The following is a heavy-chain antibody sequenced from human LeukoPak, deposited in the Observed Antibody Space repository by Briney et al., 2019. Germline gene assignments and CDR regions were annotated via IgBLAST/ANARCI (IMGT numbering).Heavy chain of an antibody. CDR1: GFTFSSYW. CDR3: AKDPRPQQLATFDY. Sequence: QPGGSLRLSCAASGFTFSSYWMSWVRQAPGKGLEWVANIKQDGSEKYYVDSVKGRFTISRDNAKNSLYLQMNSLRAEDTAVYYCAKDPRPQQLATFDYWGQGTLVTVSS. J-gene: IGHJ4*02. D-gene: IGHD6-13*01. V-gene: IGHV3-7*01. CDR2: IKQDGSEK.